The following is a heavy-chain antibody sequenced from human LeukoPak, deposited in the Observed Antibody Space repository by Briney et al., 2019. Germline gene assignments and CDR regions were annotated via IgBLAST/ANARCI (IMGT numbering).Heavy chain of an antibody. CDR3: ASVGDGAFDI. V-gene: IGHV4-34*01. CDR2: INHSGST. J-gene: IGHJ3*02. CDR1: GGSFSGYY. D-gene: IGHD2-21*02. Sequence: KPSETLSLTCAVYGGSFSGYYWSWFRQPPGKGLEWIGEINHSGSTHYNPSLKSRVTISVDTSKIQFSLKLTSVTAADTAVYSSASVGDGAFDIWGQGTMVTVSS.